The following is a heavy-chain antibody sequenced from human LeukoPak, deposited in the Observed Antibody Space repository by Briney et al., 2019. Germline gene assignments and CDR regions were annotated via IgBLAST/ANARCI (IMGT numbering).Heavy chain of an antibody. CDR1: GFTFSSSA. D-gene: IGHD2-2*01. V-gene: IGHV3-23*01. Sequence: PGGSLRLSCAASGFTFSSSAMSWVRQAPGKGLEWVSGISGFGGSTDYADSVKGRFTISRDNSKNTLYLQMNSLRAEDTAVYYCAKIGSSRPRDYWGQGTLVTVSS. CDR2: ISGFGGST. CDR3: AKIGSSRPRDY. J-gene: IGHJ4*02.